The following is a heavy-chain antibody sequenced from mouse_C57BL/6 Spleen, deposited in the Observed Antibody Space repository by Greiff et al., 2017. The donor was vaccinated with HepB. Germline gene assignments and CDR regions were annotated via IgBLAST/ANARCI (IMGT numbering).Heavy chain of an antibody. J-gene: IGHJ2*01. Sequence: VQLQQPGAELVKPGASVKLSCKASGYTFTSYWMQWVKQRPGQGLEWIGEIDPSDSYTNYNQKFKGKATLTVDTSSSTAYMQLSSLTSEDSAVYYCARSHGYFDYWGQGTTLTVSS. CDR1: GYTFTSYW. CDR3: ARSHGYFDY. V-gene: IGHV1-50*01. CDR2: IDPSDSYT.